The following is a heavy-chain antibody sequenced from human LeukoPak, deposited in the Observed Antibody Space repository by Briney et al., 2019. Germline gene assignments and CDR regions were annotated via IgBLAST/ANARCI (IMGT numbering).Heavy chain of an antibody. Sequence: GASLRLSCAASGFTFSSYAMSWARQAPGKGLEWVSAISGSGGSTYYADSVKGRFTISRDNSKNTLYLQMNSLRAEDTAVYYCAKGGGYNDFDYWGQGTLVTVSS. CDR1: GFTFSSYA. J-gene: IGHJ4*02. CDR2: ISGSGGST. D-gene: IGHD5-24*01. V-gene: IGHV3-23*01. CDR3: AKGGGYNDFDY.